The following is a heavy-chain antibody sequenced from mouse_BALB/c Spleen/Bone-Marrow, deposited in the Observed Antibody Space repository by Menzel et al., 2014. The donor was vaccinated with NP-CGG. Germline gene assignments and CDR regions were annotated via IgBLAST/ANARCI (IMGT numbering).Heavy chain of an antibody. CDR1: GYTFTSYY. CDR2: INPSNGGT. J-gene: IGHJ4*01. CDR3: SRGRRDALDY. Sequence: GAELVKPGASVKLSCKASGYTFTSYYMYWVKQRPRQGLEWFGEINPSNGGTNFNEKFKNKATLTVDKSSSTAYMQLSSLTSEDSAVYYCSRGRRDALDYWGQGTSVTVSS. V-gene: IGHV1S81*02.